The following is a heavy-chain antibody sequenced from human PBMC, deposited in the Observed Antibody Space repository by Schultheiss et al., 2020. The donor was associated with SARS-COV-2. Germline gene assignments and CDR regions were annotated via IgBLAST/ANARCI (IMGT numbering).Heavy chain of an antibody. CDR2: IDWDDDK. J-gene: IGHJ6*02. CDR3: ARIQRTGGMDV. CDR1: GFSLRTSGVG. Sequence: SGPTLVKPTQTLTLTCTFSGFSLRTSGVGVGWIRQPPGKALEWLALIDWDDDKYYSTSLKTRLTISKDTSKNQVVLTMTNMDPVDTATYYCARIQRTGGMDVWGQGTTVTVSS. V-gene: IGHV2-70*01.